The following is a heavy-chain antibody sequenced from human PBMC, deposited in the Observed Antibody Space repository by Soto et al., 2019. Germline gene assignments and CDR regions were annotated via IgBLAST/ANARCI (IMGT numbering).Heavy chain of an antibody. D-gene: IGHD3-10*01. CDR1: GVSISSGNW. CDR3: ARLFYDTRLNYMYFDF. CDR2: IFHDGTA. Sequence: SETLSLTCAVSGVSISSGNWWTWVRQTPQRGLEYIGEIFHDGTANYYPSFERRVAISVDTSKNPFSLKLTSVTAADTAIYFCARLFYDTRLNYMYFDFWGQGALVTVSS. J-gene: IGHJ4*02. V-gene: IGHV4-4*02.